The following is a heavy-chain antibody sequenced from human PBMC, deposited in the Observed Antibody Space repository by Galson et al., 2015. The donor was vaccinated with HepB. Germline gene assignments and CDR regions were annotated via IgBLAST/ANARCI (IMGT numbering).Heavy chain of an antibody. Sequence: SLRLSCAASGFTFSSYAMSWVRQAPGKGLEWVSAISGSGGSTYYADSVKGRFTISRDNSKNTLYLQMNSLRAEDTAVYYCAKLHDSSGYGYDAFDIWGQGTMVTVSS. CDR2: ISGSGGST. V-gene: IGHV3-23*01. CDR3: AKLHDSSGYGYDAFDI. D-gene: IGHD3-22*01. CDR1: GFTFSSYA. J-gene: IGHJ3*02.